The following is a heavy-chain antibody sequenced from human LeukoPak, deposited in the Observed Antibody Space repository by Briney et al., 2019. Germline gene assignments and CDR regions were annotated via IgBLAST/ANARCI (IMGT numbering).Heavy chain of an antibody. Sequence: SVKVSCKASGYTFTSYGISWVRQAPGQGLEWMGGIIPIFGTANYAQKFQGRVTITTDESTSTAYMELSSLRSEDTAVYYCARGGGSYDLPNDYWGQGTLVTVSS. CDR1: GYTFTSYG. CDR2: IIPIFGTA. V-gene: IGHV1-69*05. CDR3: ARGGGSYDLPNDY. D-gene: IGHD1-26*01. J-gene: IGHJ4*02.